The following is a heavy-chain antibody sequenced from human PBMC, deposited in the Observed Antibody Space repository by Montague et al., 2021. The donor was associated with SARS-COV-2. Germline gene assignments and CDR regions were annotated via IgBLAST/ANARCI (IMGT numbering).Heavy chain of an antibody. V-gene: IGHV4-34*01. CDR3: ARGGRQWLVIDPRYYFDY. CDR2: INHSGST. J-gene: IGHJ4*01. Sequence: SETLSLTCAVYGGSFSGYHWSWIRQPPGEGLEWIGGINHSGSTNYNPSLKSRVTISVDTSKNQFSLKLSSVTAADTAVYYCARGGRQWLVIDPRYYFDYWGQGTLVTVSS. CDR1: GGSFSGYH. D-gene: IGHD6-19*01.